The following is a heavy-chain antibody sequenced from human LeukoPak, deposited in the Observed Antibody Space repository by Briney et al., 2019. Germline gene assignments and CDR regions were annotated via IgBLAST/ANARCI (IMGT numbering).Heavy chain of an antibody. J-gene: IGHJ3*01. V-gene: IGHV3-64*02. CDR2: ITSDGVSS. CDR3: ARVGSYSAFDL. Sequence: GGSLRLSCAASGFTFTNYAMHWVRQAPGKGLESVSAITSDGVSSYHADSVKGRFTISRDNSKNTLYLQMGSLRAEDMAVYFCARVGSYSAFDLWGQGTMDTVSS. CDR1: GFTFTNYA. D-gene: IGHD1-26*01.